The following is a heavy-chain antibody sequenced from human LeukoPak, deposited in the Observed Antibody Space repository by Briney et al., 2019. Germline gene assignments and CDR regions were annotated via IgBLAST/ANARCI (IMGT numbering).Heavy chain of an antibody. CDR2: IYTSGST. CDR3: ARGLYCGGDCYWFDY. D-gene: IGHD2-21*02. V-gene: IGHV4-61*02. Sequence: SQTLSLTCTVSGGSISSGSYYWSWIRQPAGKGLEWIGRIYTSGSTNYIPSLKSRVTISVDTSKNQFSLKLSSVTAADTAVYYCARGLYCGGDCYWFDYWGQGTLVTVSS. CDR1: GGSISSGSYY. J-gene: IGHJ4*02.